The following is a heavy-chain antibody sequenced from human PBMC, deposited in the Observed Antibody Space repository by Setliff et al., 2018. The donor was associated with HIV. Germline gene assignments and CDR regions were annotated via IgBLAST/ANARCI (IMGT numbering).Heavy chain of an antibody. J-gene: IGHJ6*03. CDR1: GDSVTTPYY. CDR2: IYHSGAT. CDR3: ARHSPVTTEDYMDV. Sequence: PSETLSLTCTLSGDSVTTPYYWGWIRQPPGKGLEWVGSIYHSGATYFTPSLKSRVTLSVDTSKNQFFLRLTSVSAADTGLYFCARHSPVTTEDYMDVWGNGASVTVSS. D-gene: IGHD4-17*01. V-gene: IGHV4-38-2*02.